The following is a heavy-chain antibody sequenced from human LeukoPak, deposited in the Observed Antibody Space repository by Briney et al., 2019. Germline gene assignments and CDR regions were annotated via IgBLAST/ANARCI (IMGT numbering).Heavy chain of an antibody. CDR3: ARAPAFGTVDY. J-gene: IGHJ4*02. CDR1: GFTFSSHW. CDR2: IKPDGSEK. V-gene: IGHV3-7*01. Sequence: GGSLRLSCAASGFTFSSHWMSWVRQAPGKGLEWVANIKPDGSEKYPVDSVKGRFTVTRDNTKNSLYLQMNRLRDEDSAVYYCARAPAFGTVDYWGQGTLVTVSS. D-gene: IGHD3-16*01.